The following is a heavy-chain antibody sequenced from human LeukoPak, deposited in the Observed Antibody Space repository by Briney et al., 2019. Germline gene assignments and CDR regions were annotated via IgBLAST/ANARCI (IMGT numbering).Heavy chain of an antibody. J-gene: IGHJ6*03. D-gene: IGHD3-9*01. Sequence: SETLSLTCTVSGGSISSYYWSWIRQPAGKGLEWIGRIYTSGSTNYNPSLKSRVTMSVDTSKNQFSLKLSSVTAADTAVYYCARVGYDILTGYSHPTYYYYMDVWGKGTTVTISS. CDR2: IYTSGST. CDR3: ARVGYDILTGYSHPTYYYYMDV. V-gene: IGHV4-4*07. CDR1: GGSISSYY.